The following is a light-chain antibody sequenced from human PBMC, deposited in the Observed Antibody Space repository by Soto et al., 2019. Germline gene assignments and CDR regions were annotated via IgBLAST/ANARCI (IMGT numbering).Light chain of an antibody. J-gene: IGKJ4*01. Sequence: EIVMTQSPATLSVSPGETATLSCRASQSVSYNLAWYQQKPGQGPRLLIYGAFTRATGIPASFSGSGSGTEFTLPISSLQSEDFALYYCQQYKNWPPLTFGGGTKVEIK. CDR1: QSVSYN. CDR3: QQYKNWPPLT. V-gene: IGKV3-15*01. CDR2: GAF.